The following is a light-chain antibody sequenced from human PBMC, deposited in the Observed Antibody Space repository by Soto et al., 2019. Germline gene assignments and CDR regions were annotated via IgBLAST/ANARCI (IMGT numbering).Light chain of an antibody. CDR2: KAS. CDR1: QTISSW. V-gene: IGKV1-5*03. J-gene: IGKJ1*01. CDR3: QHYNSYSEA. Sequence: DIQMTQYPSTLSVSVGDRVTITCGASQTISSWLAWYQQKPGKAPKLLIYKASTLKSGVPSRLRGSGYGTELTITISSMKTDDFATYYCQHYNSYSEAFGQGTKVDIK.